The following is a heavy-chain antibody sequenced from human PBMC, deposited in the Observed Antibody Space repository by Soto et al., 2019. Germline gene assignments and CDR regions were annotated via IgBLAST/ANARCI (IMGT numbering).Heavy chain of an antibody. J-gene: IGHJ4*02. CDR3: ARDTGNYFDY. Sequence: QLVQSGAQVKKPGASVKISCKASAYTFTTYTISWVRQAPGQGLEWVGWIGPYSGNTDYAQNLKGRVTVTTDTSTSTADMELRSLRSDDTAVYYCARDTGNYFDYWGQGTLVTVSS. CDR1: AYTFTTYT. CDR2: IGPYSGNT. V-gene: IGHV1-18*01.